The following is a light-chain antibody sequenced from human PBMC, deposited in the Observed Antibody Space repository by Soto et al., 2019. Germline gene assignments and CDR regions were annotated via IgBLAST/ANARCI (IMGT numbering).Light chain of an antibody. CDR3: QQYGSSPLT. CDR1: QSVSSSY. Sequence: EIVLTQSPGTLSLSPGERGTLSCRASQSVSSSYLACYQQKPGQAPRLLIYGASSRATGTPDRFSGSGFGTQFTLTISRLEPEDFAVYYCQQYGSSPLTFGGGTKVDIK. J-gene: IGKJ4*01. V-gene: IGKV3-20*01. CDR2: GAS.